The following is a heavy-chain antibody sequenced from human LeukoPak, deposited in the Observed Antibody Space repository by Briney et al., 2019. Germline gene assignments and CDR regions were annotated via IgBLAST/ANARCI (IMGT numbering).Heavy chain of an antibody. CDR1: GFTFDDYG. D-gene: IGHD5-24*01. CDR3: ARGARLGMATTKIDY. V-gene: IGHV3-20*04. J-gene: IGHJ4*02. CDR2: INWNGGST. Sequence: PGGSLRLSCAASGFTFDDYGMSWVRQAPGKGLEWVSGINWNGGSTGYADSVKGRFTISRDNAKNSLYLQMNSLRAEDTALYYCARGARLGMATTKIDYWGQGTLVTVSS.